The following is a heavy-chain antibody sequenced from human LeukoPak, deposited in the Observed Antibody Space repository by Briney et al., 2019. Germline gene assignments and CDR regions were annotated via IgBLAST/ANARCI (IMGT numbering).Heavy chain of an antibody. CDR2: IYHSGST. Sequence: NPSETLSLTCTVSGYSISSGYYWGWIRQPPGKGLEWIGSIYHSGSTYYNPSLKSRVTISVDTSKNQFSLKLSSVTAADTAVYYCARVSDHSSSWYFKSGASYMDVWGKGTTVTVSS. CDR3: ARVSDHSSSWYFKSGASYMDV. D-gene: IGHD6-13*01. CDR1: GYSISSGYY. J-gene: IGHJ6*03. V-gene: IGHV4-38-2*02.